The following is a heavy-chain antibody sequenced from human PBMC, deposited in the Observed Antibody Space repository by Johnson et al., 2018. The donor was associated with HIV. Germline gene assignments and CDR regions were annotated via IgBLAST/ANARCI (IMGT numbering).Heavy chain of an antibody. Sequence: QVQLVESGGGVVQPGRSLTLSCTPSGFTFTTYIMHWVRQAPGKGLEWVAFISYDGNDRNYADSVKGRFTISRDNSKNTMYLQMNSLRAEDTAVYYCATEGYGSGTYGAFDIWGQGTKVTVSS. CDR1: GFTFTTYI. V-gene: IGHV3-30*04. CDR2: ISYDGNDR. J-gene: IGHJ3*02. D-gene: IGHD3-10*01. CDR3: ATEGYGSGTYGAFDI.